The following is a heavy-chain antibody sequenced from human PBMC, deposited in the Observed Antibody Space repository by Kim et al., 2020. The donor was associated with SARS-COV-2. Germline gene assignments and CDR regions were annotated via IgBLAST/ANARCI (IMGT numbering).Heavy chain of an antibody. CDR3: TTDLTGNLDY. V-gene: IGHV3-15*01. Sequence: TTDYAAPVNGRFTISRDDSKNTLYLQMNSLKTEDTAVYYCTTDLTGNLDYVGQGTLVTVSS. D-gene: IGHD3-9*01. J-gene: IGHJ4*02. CDR2: TT.